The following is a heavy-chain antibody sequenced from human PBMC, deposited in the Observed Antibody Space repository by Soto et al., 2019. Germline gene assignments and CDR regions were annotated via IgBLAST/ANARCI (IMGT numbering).Heavy chain of an antibody. V-gene: IGHV3-33*01. J-gene: IGHJ4*02. CDR3: ARDIPGIEGGGARI. CDR2: IWHDGTNK. CDR1: GFSFGSYG. Sequence: VQLVESGGGVVQPGRSLRLSCTASGFSFGSYGMHWVRQAPGKGLEWVAAIWHDGTNKYYGDSVKGRSTISRDNSNNNMYLQMNSKRAEDTAVYYCARDIPGIEGGGARIWGQGTLVTVSS. D-gene: IGHD6-13*01.